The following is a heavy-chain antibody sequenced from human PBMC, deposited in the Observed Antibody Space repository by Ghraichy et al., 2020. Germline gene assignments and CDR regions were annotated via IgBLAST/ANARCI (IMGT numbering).Heavy chain of an antibody. Sequence: SETLSLTCTVSGGSVSSGSYYWSWIRQPPGKGLEWIGYIYYSGSTNYNPSRKSRVTISVDTSKNQFSLKLSSVTAADTAVYYCARGASTRNLAYYYGMDVWGQGTTVTVSS. CDR1: GGSVSSGSYY. V-gene: IGHV4-61*01. CDR3: ARGASTRNLAYYYGMDV. CDR2: IYYSGST. J-gene: IGHJ6*02.